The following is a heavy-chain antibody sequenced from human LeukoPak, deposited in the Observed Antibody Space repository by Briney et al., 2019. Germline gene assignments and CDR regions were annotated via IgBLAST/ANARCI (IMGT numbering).Heavy chain of an antibody. V-gene: IGHV6-1*01. Sequence: SQTLSLTCAISGDSVSSDSAAWNWIRQSPSRGLEWLGRTYYRSKWYNDYAVSVKSRITINPDTSKTQVSLKLSSVTAADTAVYYCARHHNYDFWSGSYTRVPDGMDVWGQGTAVTVSS. J-gene: IGHJ6*02. D-gene: IGHD3-3*01. CDR2: TYYRSKWYN. CDR1: GDSVSSDSAA. CDR3: ARHHNYDFWSGSYTRVPDGMDV.